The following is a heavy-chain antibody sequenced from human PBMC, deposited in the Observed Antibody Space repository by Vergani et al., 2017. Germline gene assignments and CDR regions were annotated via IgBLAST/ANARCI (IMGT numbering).Heavy chain of an antibody. CDR2: TWFDGRNK. Sequence: QVQLVESGGGVVQPGRSLRLSCATYGFTLTSYGIHWVRQAPGKGPEWVAVTWFDGRNKFYSDSVKGRFIISRDNSKDIVYLQMNSLRVEDTAVYYCARDRRIMYNWFDPWGQGTLVTVSS. CDR3: ARDRRIMYNWFDP. V-gene: IGHV3-33*04. CDR1: GFTLTSYG. J-gene: IGHJ5*02.